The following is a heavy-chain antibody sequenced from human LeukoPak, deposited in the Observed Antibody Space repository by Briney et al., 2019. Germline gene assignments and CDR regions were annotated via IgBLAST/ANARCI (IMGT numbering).Heavy chain of an antibody. Sequence: GGSLRLSCAASAFTFSSYAMAWVRQAPGKGLEWVSTLSGTGGNTYYADSVRGRFTISRGNSKNTLYLQMNSPRAEDTAVYYCAKAWALTYLGGVDSWGQGTLVTVSS. J-gene: IGHJ4*02. D-gene: IGHD2-21*02. V-gene: IGHV3-23*01. CDR2: LSGTGGNT. CDR1: AFTFSSYA. CDR3: AKAWALTYLGGVDS.